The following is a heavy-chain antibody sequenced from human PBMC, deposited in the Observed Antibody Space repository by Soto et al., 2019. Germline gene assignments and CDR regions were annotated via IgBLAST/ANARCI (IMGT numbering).Heavy chain of an antibody. CDR1: GFSSSNYE. J-gene: IGHJ3*01. CDR2: ISTTGTSP. CDR3: ARDGHRGPSDAFDV. Sequence: SCTASGFSSSNYEMNWIRQAPGKGLEWVSHISTTGTSPYYADSVRGRFTVSRDTANNSIYLQMNSLRAEDTALYYCARDGHRGPSDAFDVWGQGTMVTVSS. V-gene: IGHV3-48*03. D-gene: IGHD3-10*01.